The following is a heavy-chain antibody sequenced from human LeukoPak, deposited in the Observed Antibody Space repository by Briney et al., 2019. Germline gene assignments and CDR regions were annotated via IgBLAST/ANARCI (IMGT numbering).Heavy chain of an antibody. D-gene: IGHD4-17*01. V-gene: IGHV3-23*01. CDR3: AKDYSPTHGDELYPFDY. CDR2: ISNSDSST. Sequence: GGSLRLSCAGSAFTFSNYAMSWVRQAPGKGLEWVSTISNSDSSTYYADSVKGRFTISRDNSENTLYLQMNSLRAEDTAVYYCAKDYSPTHGDELYPFDYWGQGTLVTVSS. J-gene: IGHJ4*02. CDR1: AFTFSNYA.